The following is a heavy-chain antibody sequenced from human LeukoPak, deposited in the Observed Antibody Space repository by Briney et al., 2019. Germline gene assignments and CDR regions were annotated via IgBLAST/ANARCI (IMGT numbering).Heavy chain of an antibody. CDR2: INPNSGGT. J-gene: IGHJ4*02. Sequence: RASVKVSCKASGYTFTGYYMHWMRQAPGQGLEWIGWINPNSGGTNYVQKFQGRVTMTRDTSISTAYMELSRLRSDDTAVYYCARVSCSSTSCYYDYWGQGTLVTVSS. V-gene: IGHV1-2*02. CDR1: GYTFTGYY. D-gene: IGHD2-2*01. CDR3: ARVSCSSTSCYYDY.